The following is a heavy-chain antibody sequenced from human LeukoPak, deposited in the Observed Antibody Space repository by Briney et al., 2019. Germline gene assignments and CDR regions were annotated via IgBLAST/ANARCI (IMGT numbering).Heavy chain of an antibody. V-gene: IGHV3-23*01. CDR3: AKVLGVANWADAFDI. CDR2: ISGSGGNT. CDR1: GFTFTSYT. D-gene: IGHD7-27*01. Sequence: PGGSLRLSCAASGFTFTSYTMSWVRQAPGKGLEWVSAISGSGGNTYYADSVKGRFTISRDNSKNTLYLQMNSLRVEDTAVHYCAKVLGVANWADAFDIWGQGTMVTVSS. J-gene: IGHJ3*02.